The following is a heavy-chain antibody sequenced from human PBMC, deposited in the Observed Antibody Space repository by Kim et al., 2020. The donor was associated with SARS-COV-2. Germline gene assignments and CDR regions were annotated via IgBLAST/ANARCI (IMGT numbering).Heavy chain of an antibody. Sequence: AVSVKRRITINPDTSKNQFSLQLNSVTPEDTAVYYCARDIGSWYGEYYFHYWGQGTLVTVSS. CDR3: ARDIGSWYGEYYFHY. V-gene: IGHV6-1*01. J-gene: IGHJ4*02. D-gene: IGHD6-13*01.